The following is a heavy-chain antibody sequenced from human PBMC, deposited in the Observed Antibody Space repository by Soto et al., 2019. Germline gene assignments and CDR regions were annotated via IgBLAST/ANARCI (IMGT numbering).Heavy chain of an antibody. V-gene: IGHV5-10-1*01. CDR3: ASSPRGYCSSTSCRELGNYYGMDV. CDR2: IDPSDSYT. CDR1: EDSFTSYW. D-gene: IGHD2-2*01. J-gene: IGHJ6*02. Sequence: GESMKISCRGAEDSFTSYWISWVRQMPGKGLEWMGRIDPSDSYTNYSPSFQGHVTISADKSISTAYLQWSSLKASDTAMYYCASSPRGYCSSTSCRELGNYYGMDVWGQGTTVTV.